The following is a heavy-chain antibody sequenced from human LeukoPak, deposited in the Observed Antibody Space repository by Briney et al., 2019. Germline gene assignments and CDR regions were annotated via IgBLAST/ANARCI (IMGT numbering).Heavy chain of an antibody. CDR2: INHSGST. J-gene: IGHJ2*01. CDR1: GGSFSGYY. CDR3: ARFRRYSSSSKARYFDL. Sequence: PSETLSLTCAVYGGSFSGYYWSWIRQPPGKGLERIGEINHSGSTNYNPSLKSRVTISVDTSKNQFSLKLSSVTAADTAVYYCARFRRYSSSSKARYFDLWGRGTLVTVSS. V-gene: IGHV4-34*01. D-gene: IGHD6-6*01.